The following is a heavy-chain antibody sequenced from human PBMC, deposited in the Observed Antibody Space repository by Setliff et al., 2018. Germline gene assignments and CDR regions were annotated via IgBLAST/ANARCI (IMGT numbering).Heavy chain of an antibody. CDR1: GYSFTSYW. CDR3: ARHPYYYGSGTYLDNNNRWFDP. D-gene: IGHD3-10*01. J-gene: IGHJ5*02. V-gene: IGHV5-51*01. Sequence: GESLKISCKGSGYSFTSYWIGWVRQMPGKGLEWMGIIYPGDSDTRYSPSFQGQVTISADKSISTAYLQWSSLKASDTAMYYCARHPYYYGSGTYLDNNNRWFDPWGQGTLVTVLL. CDR2: IYPGDSDT.